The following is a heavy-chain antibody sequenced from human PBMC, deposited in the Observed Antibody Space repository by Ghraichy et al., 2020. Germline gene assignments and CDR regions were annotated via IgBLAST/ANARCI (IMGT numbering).Heavy chain of an antibody. J-gene: IGHJ4*02. V-gene: IGHV3-7*01. D-gene: IGHD2-2*01. CDR1: GFTFSNYW. CDR2: IKQDGSEK. Sequence: GGSLRLSCAASGFTFSNYWMCWVCQAPGPGLEWVANIKQDGSEKSYVDSVKGRFTISSDNAKNSLFLQMNGLRGEDTAVYYCVTLRRILAVSAAFLDYWGQGALITVSS. CDR3: VTLRRILAVSAAFLDY.